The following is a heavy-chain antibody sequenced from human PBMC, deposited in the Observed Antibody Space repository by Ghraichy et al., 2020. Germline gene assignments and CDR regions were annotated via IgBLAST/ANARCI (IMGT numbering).Heavy chain of an antibody. Sequence: SGPTLVKPTQTLTLTCTLSGFSLSSYGVCVSWIRQPPGKALEWLALIDSDDDKYYSTSLKTRLTISKDTSKNQVVFTMTNMDTVDTATYYCARTRGALYSSGSANDYWGQGTLVTVSS. J-gene: IGHJ4*02. CDR1: GFSLSSYGVC. V-gene: IGHV2-70*01. D-gene: IGHD6-19*01. CDR3: ARTRGALYSSGSANDY. CDR2: IDSDDDK.